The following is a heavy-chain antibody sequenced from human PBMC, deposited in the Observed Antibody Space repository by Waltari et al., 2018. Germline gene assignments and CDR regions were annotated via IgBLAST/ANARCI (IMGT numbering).Heavy chain of an antibody. Sequence: EVQLVESGGGLVQPGGSLRLSCEASGFTLSSSYMHWVRQVPGKGLVWVARINTDCSSANYADSVKGRFTISRDNGKNTLYLQMNSLGAEDTAVYYCARDGGGNGYIHYWGQGTLVTVSS. D-gene: IGHD3-16*01. CDR3: ARDGGGNGYIHY. CDR1: GFTLSSSY. J-gene: IGHJ4*02. CDR2: INTDCSSA. V-gene: IGHV3-74*01.